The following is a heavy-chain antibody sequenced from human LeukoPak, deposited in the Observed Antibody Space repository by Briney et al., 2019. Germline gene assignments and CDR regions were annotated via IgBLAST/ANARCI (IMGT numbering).Heavy chain of an antibody. D-gene: IGHD1-1*01. CDR3: ARLSGTFGTTSRIFDY. CDR1: GFSFVTYA. V-gene: IGHV3-23*01. CDR2: ISGGGDAT. J-gene: IGHJ4*02. Sequence: GGSLRLSCAASGFSFVTYAMIWVRRTPGKGLEWVSAISGGGDATYYTDFAKGRFTISRDNSQSTVYLRLNRLRAEDTAVYYCARLSGTFGTTSRIFDYWGQGVLVTVSS.